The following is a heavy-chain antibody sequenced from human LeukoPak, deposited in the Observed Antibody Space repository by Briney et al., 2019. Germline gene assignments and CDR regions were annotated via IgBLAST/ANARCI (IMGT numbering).Heavy chain of an antibody. D-gene: IGHD3-10*01. CDR2: MNPNSGNT. CDR1: GYTLTELS. V-gene: IGHV1-8*01. Sequence: ASVKVSCKVSGYTLTELSMHWVRQATGQGLEWMGWMNPNSGNTGYAQKFQGRVTMTRNTSISTAYMELSSLRSEDTTVYYCARGGTYYYGSGRRRTFDYWGQGTLVTVSS. J-gene: IGHJ4*02. CDR3: ARGGTYYYGSGRRRTFDY.